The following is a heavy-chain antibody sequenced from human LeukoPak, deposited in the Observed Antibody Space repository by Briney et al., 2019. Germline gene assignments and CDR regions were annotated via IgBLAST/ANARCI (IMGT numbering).Heavy chain of an antibody. CDR2: ISGSGGGT. D-gene: IGHD1-1*01. CDR1: GFTFSSYA. Sequence: GGSLRLSCAASGFTFSSYAMSWVRQAPGKGLEWVSGISGSGGGTYYADSVKGRFIISRDNSRNTLYLRMNRVRAEDTAVYYCAKADGSGFNWNFDYWGQGTLVTVSS. CDR3: AKADGSGFNWNFDY. V-gene: IGHV3-23*01. J-gene: IGHJ4*02.